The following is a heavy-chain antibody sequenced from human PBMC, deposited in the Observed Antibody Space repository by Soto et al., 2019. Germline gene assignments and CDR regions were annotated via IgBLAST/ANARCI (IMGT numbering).Heavy chain of an antibody. J-gene: IGHJ4*02. Sequence: QVQLQESGPGLVKPSETLSLTCTASSDSISSYYWSWIRQPPGKRLEWIGYISYSGSTDYNPSLKSRVTISGDTSKNQFSLKVSSVTAVDTAVYYCARGTSWQLPFDYWGQGTLVTVSS. CDR3: ARGTSWQLPFDY. V-gene: IGHV4-59*01. D-gene: IGHD6-13*01. CDR2: ISYSGST. CDR1: SDSISSYY.